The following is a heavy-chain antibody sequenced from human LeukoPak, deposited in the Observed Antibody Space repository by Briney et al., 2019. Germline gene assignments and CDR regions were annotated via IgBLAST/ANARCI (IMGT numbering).Heavy chain of an antibody. CDR3: ARAAGDTYGYRYYFDY. Sequence: GASVKVSCKASGGTFSSYAISWVRQAPGQGLEWMGLINPNGGSTTYAQKFQGRVTMTRDTSTSTVYMELTSLRSEDTAVYHCARAAGDTYGYRYYFDYWGQGTLVAVSS. D-gene: IGHD5-18*01. CDR1: GGTFSSYA. V-gene: IGHV1-46*01. CDR2: INPNGGST. J-gene: IGHJ4*02.